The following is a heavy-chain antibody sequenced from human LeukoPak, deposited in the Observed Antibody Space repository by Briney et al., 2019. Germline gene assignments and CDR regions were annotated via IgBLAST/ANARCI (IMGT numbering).Heavy chain of an antibody. V-gene: IGHV3-30*02. Sequence: GGSLRLSCAASGFTFSSFSMHWVRQAPGKGLEWVAFIRSDGRDKYYADSLKGRFTISRDNSKTTLYLQLNNLRTEDTAVYHCATRAFSSTTYGFGFWGQGTLVTVSS. D-gene: IGHD3-16*01. CDR1: GFTFSSFS. J-gene: IGHJ4*02. CDR3: ATRAFSSTTYGFGF. CDR2: IRSDGRDK.